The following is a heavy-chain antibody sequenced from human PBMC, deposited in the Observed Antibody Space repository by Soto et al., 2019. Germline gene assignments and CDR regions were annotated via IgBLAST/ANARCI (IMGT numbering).Heavy chain of an antibody. CDR1: GGSFSGYY. J-gene: IGHJ4*02. CDR3: ARGRWLRQSFDY. V-gene: IGHV4-34*02. D-gene: IGHD5-12*01. Sequence: QVQLEQWGAGLLKPSETLSLTCAVYGGSFSGYYWSWIRQPPGKGLEWIGEINHSGSTNYNPSLKRRXXLXVXXSTHQFSLNLYSVTAAATAVYYCARGRWLRQSFDYWGQGTLVTVSS. CDR2: INHSGST.